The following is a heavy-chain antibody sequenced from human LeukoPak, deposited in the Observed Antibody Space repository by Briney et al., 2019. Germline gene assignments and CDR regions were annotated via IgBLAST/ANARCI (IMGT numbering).Heavy chain of an antibody. CDR3: ATTGRSGIAAAGTRYFQH. CDR2: INHSGST. CDR1: GGSFSGYY. V-gene: IGHV4-34*01. Sequence: PSETLSLTCAVYGGSFSGYYWSWIRQPPGKGLEWIGEINHSGSTNYNPSLKSRVTISVDPSKNQFSLKLSSVTAADTAVYYCATTGRSGIAAAGTRYFQHWGQGTLVTVSS. D-gene: IGHD6-13*01. J-gene: IGHJ1*01.